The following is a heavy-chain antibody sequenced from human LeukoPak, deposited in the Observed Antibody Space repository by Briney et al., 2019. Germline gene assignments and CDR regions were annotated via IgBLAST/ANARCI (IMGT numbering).Heavy chain of an antibody. D-gene: IGHD5-18*01. V-gene: IGHV1-46*01. J-gene: IGHJ6*02. CDR2: INPSGGST. CDR3: ARFLGYTYGNYYSYGMDV. Sequence: GASVKVSCKASGYTFTSYYMHWVRQAPGQGLEWMGIINPSGGSTSYAQKFQGRVTMARDTSTSTVYMELSSLRSEDTAVYYCARFLGYTYGNYYSYGMDVWGQGTTVTVSS. CDR1: GYTFTSYY.